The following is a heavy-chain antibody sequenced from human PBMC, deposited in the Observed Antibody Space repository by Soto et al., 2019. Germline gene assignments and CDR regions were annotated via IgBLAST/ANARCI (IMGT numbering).Heavy chain of an antibody. V-gene: IGHV1-8*01. D-gene: IGHD3-9*01. CDR3: ARVWGYDIFAGLAPRAYYFYFYMDV. CDR1: GYTFTSYD. CDR2: MNPNSGNT. J-gene: IGHJ6*03. Sequence: ASVKVSCKASGYTFTSYDINWVRQATGQGLEWMGWMNPNSGNTGYAQKFQGRVTMTRNTSISTAYMELSSLRSEDTAVYYCARVWGYDIFAGLAPRAYYFYFYMDVWGKGTTVTVSS.